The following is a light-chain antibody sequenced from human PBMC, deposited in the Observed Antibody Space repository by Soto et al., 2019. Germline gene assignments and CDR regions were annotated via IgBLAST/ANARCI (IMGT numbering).Light chain of an antibody. J-gene: IGKJ3*01. Sequence: EIVLTQSPGTLSLSPGERATLSCRASQSVSSSYLAWYQQKPGQAPRLLIYGASSRATGIPDRFSGSGSGTDFTLTITGLEPEDFAMYFCQQYGSSLIFGPGTKVDIK. CDR3: QQYGSSLI. CDR1: QSVSSSY. V-gene: IGKV3-20*01. CDR2: GAS.